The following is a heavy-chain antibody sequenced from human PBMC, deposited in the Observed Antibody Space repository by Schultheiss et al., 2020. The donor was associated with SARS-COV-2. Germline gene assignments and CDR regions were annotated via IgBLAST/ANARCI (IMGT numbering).Heavy chain of an antibody. CDR2: ISTYNGNT. CDR1: GYTFTSYG. V-gene: IGHV1-18*04. J-gene: IGHJ1*01. D-gene: IGHD5-12*01. CDR3: ARALSQYSGYADGFQH. Sequence: ASVKVSCKASGYTFTSYGISWVRQAPGQGLEWMGWISTYNGNTNYAQKLQGRVTMTTDTSTSTAYMELRSLRSDDTAVYYCARALSQYSGYADGFQHWGQGTLVTVSS.